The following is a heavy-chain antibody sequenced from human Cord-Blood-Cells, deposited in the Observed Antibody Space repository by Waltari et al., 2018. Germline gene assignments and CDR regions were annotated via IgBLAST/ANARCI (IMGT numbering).Heavy chain of an antibody. Sequence: QVQLVQSGAEVKKPGASVKVSCKASGYTFTSYYMHWVRQAPGQGLEWLGIINPSGGSTSYAQKFQGRVTMTRDTSTSTVYMELSSLRSEDTAVYYCARVEGRGSSWYSYVDYWGQGTLVTVSS. CDR1: GYTFTSYY. CDR3: ARVEGRGSSWYSYVDY. V-gene: IGHV1-46*01. CDR2: INPSGGST. J-gene: IGHJ4*02. D-gene: IGHD6-13*01.